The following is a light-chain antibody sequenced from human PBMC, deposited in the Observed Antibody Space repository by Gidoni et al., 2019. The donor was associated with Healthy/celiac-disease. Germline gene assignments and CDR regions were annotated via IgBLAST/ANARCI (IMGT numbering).Light chain of an antibody. J-gene: IGLJ2*01. V-gene: IGLV1-40*01. CDR3: QSYDSSLSGVV. CDR2: GNS. CDR1: RSNIGAGYD. Sequence: QSVLTQPPSVSGAPGQRVTNSCTGSRSNIGAGYDVHWYQQLPGTAPKLLIYGNSNLPSGVPDRFSGSKSGTSASLAITGLQAEDEADYYCQSYDSSLSGVVFGGGTKLTVL.